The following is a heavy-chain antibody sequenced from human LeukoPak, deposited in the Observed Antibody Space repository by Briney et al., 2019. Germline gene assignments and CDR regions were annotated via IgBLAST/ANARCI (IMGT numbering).Heavy chain of an antibody. J-gene: IGHJ6*02. CDR1: GGSISSGGYS. Sequence: PSETLSLTCAVSGGSISSGGYSWSWIRQPPGKGLEWIGYIYHSGSTYYNPSLKSRVTISVDRSKNQFSLKLSSVTAADTAVYYCARTSDYYGSGSYYNAYGMDVWGQGTTVTVSS. D-gene: IGHD3-10*01. CDR3: ARTSDYYGSGSYYNAYGMDV. CDR2: IYHSGST. V-gene: IGHV4-30-2*01.